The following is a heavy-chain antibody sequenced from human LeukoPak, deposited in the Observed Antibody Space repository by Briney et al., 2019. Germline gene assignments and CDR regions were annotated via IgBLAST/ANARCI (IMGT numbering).Heavy chain of an antibody. V-gene: IGHV4-31*03. CDR1: GGSISSGGYY. Sequence: PSQTLSLTRTVSGGSISSGGYYWSWIRQHPGKGLEWIGYIYHSGNTYYNPSLKSRVTMSVDTSKNQFSLKLSSVTAADTAVYYCARDKGDVVVPAAMIYYYYMNVWGKGTTVTVSS. CDR3: ARDKGDVVVPAAMIYYYYMNV. J-gene: IGHJ6*03. CDR2: IYHSGNT. D-gene: IGHD2-2*01.